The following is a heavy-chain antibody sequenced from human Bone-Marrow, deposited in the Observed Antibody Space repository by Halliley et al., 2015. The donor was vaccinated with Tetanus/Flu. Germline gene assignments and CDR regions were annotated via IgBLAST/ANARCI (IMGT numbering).Heavy chain of an antibody. CDR1: GYRFTNYW. J-gene: IGHJ4*02. V-gene: IGHV5-51*01. D-gene: IGHD2-21*02. CDR2: MNPGDSDT. CDR3: ASLGDDWDQYYFAY. Sequence: VQLVQSGAEVKKTGESLKISCRCSGYRFTNYWIAWVRQMPGKGLEYMGMMNPGDSDTRYSPPFQGQVTISADESISTAYLQWSSLEASDTAMYYCASLGDDWDQYYFAYWGQGTLVSVSS.